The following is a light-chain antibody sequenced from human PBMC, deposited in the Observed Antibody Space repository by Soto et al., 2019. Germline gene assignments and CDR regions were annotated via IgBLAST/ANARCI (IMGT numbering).Light chain of an antibody. CDR2: RND. J-gene: IGLJ3*02. Sequence: QSVLTQPPSASGTPGQRVTISCSGSSSNIGSNIVNWYQQVPGTAPKLLIYRNDQRPSGVPGRFSGSKSGTSASLAISGLQSEDEADYYCAAWDDTLSGWVFGGGTKLTVL. CDR3: AAWDDTLSGWV. CDR1: SSNIGSNI. V-gene: IGLV1-44*01.